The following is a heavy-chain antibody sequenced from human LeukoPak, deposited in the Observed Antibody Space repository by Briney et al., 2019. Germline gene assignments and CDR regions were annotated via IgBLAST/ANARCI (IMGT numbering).Heavy chain of an antibody. D-gene: IGHD2-15*01. CDR3: AKDINGYTLSGYCSGGSCSLPRAFDI. J-gene: IGHJ3*02. CDR1: GFTFDDYA. Sequence: GGSLRLSCAASGFTFDDYAMHWVRQAPGKGLEWVSGISWNSGSIGYADSVKGRFTISRDNAKNSLYLQMNSLRAEDTALYYCAKDINGYTLSGYCSGGSCSLPRAFDIWGQGTMVTVSS. V-gene: IGHV3-9*01. CDR2: ISWNSGSI.